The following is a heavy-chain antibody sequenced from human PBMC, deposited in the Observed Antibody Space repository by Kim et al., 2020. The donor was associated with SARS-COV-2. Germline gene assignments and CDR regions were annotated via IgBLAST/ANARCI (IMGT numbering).Heavy chain of an antibody. Sequence: ASVKVSCKASGYTFTSYGISWVRQAPGQGLEWMGWISAYNGNTNYAQKLQGRVTMTTDTSTSTAYMELRSLRSDDTAVYYCARDQPSGWELLDPLAVQSGQTPFDYWGQGTLVTVSS. D-gene: IGHD1-26*01. J-gene: IGHJ4*02. V-gene: IGHV1-18*01. CDR2: ISAYNGNT. CDR3: ARDQPSGWELLDPLAVQSGQTPFDY. CDR1: GYTFTSYG.